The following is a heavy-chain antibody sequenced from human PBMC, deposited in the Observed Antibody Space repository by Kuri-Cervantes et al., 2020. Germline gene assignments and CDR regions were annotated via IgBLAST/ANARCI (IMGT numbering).Heavy chain of an antibody. CDR1: GYTFTSYD. J-gene: IGHJ6*02. CDR2: INPNSGGT. D-gene: IGHD3-22*01. Sequence: AAVKDSCKASGYTFTSYDINWVRQAPGQGLEWVGWINPNSGGTNYAQKFQGRVTMTRDTSISTAYMELSRLRSDDTAVYYCAGDISTMIQIGYYGMDVWGQGTTVTVSS. CDR3: AGDISTMIQIGYYGMDV. V-gene: IGHV1-2*02.